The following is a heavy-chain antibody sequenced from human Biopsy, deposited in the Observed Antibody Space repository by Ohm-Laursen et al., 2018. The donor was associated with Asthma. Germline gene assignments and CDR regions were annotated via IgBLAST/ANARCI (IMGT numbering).Heavy chain of an antibody. D-gene: IGHD1-26*01. V-gene: IGHV3-30*18. CDR1: GFTFSNYV. CDR2: ISFDGSNK. CDR3: AKDVFPGWELRRGPDY. Sequence: SLRLSCSASGFTFSNYVMSWVRQAPGKGLDWVAVISFDGSNKNYTDSVKGRFTISRDNSRNTLHLQMNSLRAEDTAVYYCAKDVFPGWELRRGPDYWGQGTLVTVSA. J-gene: IGHJ4*02.